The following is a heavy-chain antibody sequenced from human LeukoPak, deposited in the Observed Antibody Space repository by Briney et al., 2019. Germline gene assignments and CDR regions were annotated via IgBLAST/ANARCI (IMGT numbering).Heavy chain of an antibody. CDR2: IKGDGSDK. D-gene: IGHD1-14*01. Sequence: GGSLRLSCAASGFSITNYWMTWVRQAPGKGLECVANIKGDGSDKNSVDSVKGRFTISRDNAKNSMFLQMNSLRVEDTAVYYCARESRITGTTTSGFDIWGQGTMVTVSS. CDR1: GFSITNYW. J-gene: IGHJ3*02. CDR3: ARESRITGTTTSGFDI. V-gene: IGHV3-7*01.